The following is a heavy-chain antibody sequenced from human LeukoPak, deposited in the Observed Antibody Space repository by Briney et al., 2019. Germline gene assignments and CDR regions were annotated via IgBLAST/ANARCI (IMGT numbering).Heavy chain of an antibody. J-gene: IGHJ3*02. V-gene: IGHV1-46*01. CDR1: GYTFTSYY. CDR2: INPSGGST. D-gene: IGHD3-3*01. CDR3: ARAQGLYDFWSGYAFDI. Sequence: ASVKVSCKASGYTFTSYYMHWVRQAPGQGLEWMGIINPSGGSTSYAQKFQGRVTMTRDTSTSTVYMELSSLRSEDTAVYYCARAQGLYDFWSGYAFDIWGQGTMVTVSS.